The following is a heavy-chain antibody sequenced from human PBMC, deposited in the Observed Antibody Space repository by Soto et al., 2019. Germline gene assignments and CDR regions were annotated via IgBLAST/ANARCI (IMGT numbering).Heavy chain of an antibody. V-gene: IGHV3-11*06. CDR3: ASGAYGSGSSQNWFDP. CDR1: GFTFSDYY. J-gene: IGHJ5*02. D-gene: IGHD3-10*01. CDR2: ISSSSSYT. Sequence: GGSLRLSCAASGFTFSDYYMSWIRQAPGKGLEWVSYISSSSSYTNYADSVKGRLTISRDNAKNSLYLQMNSLRAEDTAVYYCASGAYGSGSSQNWFDPWGQGTLVTVSS.